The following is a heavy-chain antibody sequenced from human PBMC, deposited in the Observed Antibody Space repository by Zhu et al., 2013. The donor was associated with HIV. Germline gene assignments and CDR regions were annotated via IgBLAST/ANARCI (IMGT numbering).Heavy chain of an antibody. D-gene: IGHD2-21*01. CDR3: ARGGILGPSLLDY. CDR1: GYTFAGHF. Sequence: QVHLVQSGTEVKKPGASMNVSCKASGYTFAGHFIHWVRQAPGQGLEWIGGIKTYTGGTISAQRFQGRVTMTRDTSINTAYMALTRLTFDDTGVYFCARGGILGPSLLDYWGQGTLVTVSS. V-gene: IGHV1-2*02. CDR2: IKTYTGGT. J-gene: IGHJ4*02.